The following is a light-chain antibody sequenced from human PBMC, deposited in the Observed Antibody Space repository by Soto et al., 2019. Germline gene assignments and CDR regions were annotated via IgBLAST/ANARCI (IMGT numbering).Light chain of an antibody. J-gene: IGLJ2*01. CDR1: SSDVGGYNY. Sequence: QSALTQPPSASGSPGQSVTNSCTGTSSDVGGYNYVSWYQQHPGKAPKLMIYEVSKRPSGVPDRFSGSKSGNTASLTVSGLQAEDEADYYCSSYAGSNAYVVFGGGTKLTVL. CDR3: SSYAGSNAYVV. V-gene: IGLV2-8*01. CDR2: EVS.